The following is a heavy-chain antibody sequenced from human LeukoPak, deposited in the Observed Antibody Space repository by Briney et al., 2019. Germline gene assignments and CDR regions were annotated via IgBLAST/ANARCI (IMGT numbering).Heavy chain of an antibody. J-gene: IGHJ4*02. V-gene: IGHV4-34*01. D-gene: IGHD3-22*01. Sequence: SETLSLTCAVYGGSFSGYYWSWIRQPPGKGLEWIGEINHSGSTNYNPSLKSRVTISVDTSKNQFSLKLSSVTAADTAVYYCAGGGAGPTYYYDSSGQRTFDYWGQGTLVTVSS. CDR1: GGSFSGYY. CDR2: INHSGST. CDR3: AGGGAGPTYYYDSSGQRTFDY.